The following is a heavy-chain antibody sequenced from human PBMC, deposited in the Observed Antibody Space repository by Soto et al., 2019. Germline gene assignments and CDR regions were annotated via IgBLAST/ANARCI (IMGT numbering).Heavy chain of an antibody. CDR1: GDSIATNSAA. CDR3: VRGVDASFDY. Sequence: PSQPLPLTCVISGDSIATNSAARNRVRQSPSRGLEWLGRTYYRSNWKNDYALSVNSRITINPDTSKNQLSLQLSSVTPEDTAVYYCVRGVDASFDYWGQGTLVTVSS. V-gene: IGHV6-1*01. D-gene: IGHD2-2*01. J-gene: IGHJ4*02. CDR2: TYYRSNWKN.